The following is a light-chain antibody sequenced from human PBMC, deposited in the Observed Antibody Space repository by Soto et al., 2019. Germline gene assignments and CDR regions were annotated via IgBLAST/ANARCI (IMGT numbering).Light chain of an antibody. CDR2: AAS. Sequence: DIQMTQSPSSLSASVGDRVTITCRASQSISSYLNWYQQKPGKAPKLLIYAASSLQSGVPSRFSASSFGTEFTLTISSLQPDDFATYYCQQYQSYVYSFGGGTKLEI. CDR3: QQYQSYVYS. CDR1: QSISSY. J-gene: IGKJ2*03. V-gene: IGKV1-39*01.